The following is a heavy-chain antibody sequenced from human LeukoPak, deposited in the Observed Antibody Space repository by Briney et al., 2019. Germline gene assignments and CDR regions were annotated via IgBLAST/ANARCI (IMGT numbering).Heavy chain of an antibody. CDR2: ISYDGNNE. D-gene: IGHD3-3*01. CDR1: GFTFSSSA. J-gene: IGHJ6*02. CDR3: AKDSLLNTRITIFGVVTPYYYYGMDV. V-gene: IGHV3-30*18. Sequence: GGSLRLSCAASGFTFSSSAMSWVRQTPGKGLEWVAVISYDGNNEYYADSVKGRFTISRDNSENTLFLQMNSLRAEDTAVYYCAKDSLLNTRITIFGVVTPYYYYGMDVWGRGTTVTVS.